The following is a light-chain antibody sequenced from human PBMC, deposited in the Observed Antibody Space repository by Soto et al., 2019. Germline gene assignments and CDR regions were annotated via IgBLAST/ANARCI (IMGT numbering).Light chain of an antibody. V-gene: IGKV1-5*03. J-gene: IGKJ1*01. CDR2: KAS. Sequence: DIQMTQSPSTLSGSVGDRVTITCRASQTISSWLAWYQQKPGKAPKLLVYKASTLKSGVPSRFSGSGSGTEFTLTISRLQPDDFATYYCQHYNSYSEALGQGTKVELK. CDR1: QTISSW. CDR3: QHYNSYSEA.